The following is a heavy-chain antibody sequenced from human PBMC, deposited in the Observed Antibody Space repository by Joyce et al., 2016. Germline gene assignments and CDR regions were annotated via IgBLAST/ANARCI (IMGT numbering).Heavy chain of an antibody. CDR3: ARGVCVGASCHGAFNI. V-gene: IGHV4-34*01. J-gene: IGHJ3*02. CDR2: INHSGGT. D-gene: IGHD2-21*01. Sequence: QVQLQQWGAGLLKPSETLSLTCGVYGGSLGGFYWSWIRKPPGKGLQWLGEINHSGGTNYNPSLNSRLTSSVDTSKNQVSLRLRSVTAADTGIYYCARGVCVGASCHGAFNIWGQGTMVTVSS. CDR1: GGSLGGFY.